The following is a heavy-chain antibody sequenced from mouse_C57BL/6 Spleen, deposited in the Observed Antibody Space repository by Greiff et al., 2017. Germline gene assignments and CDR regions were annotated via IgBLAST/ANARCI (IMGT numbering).Heavy chain of an antibody. D-gene: IGHD2-3*01. CDR3: ARGGVYDGYLWYFDV. V-gene: IGHV1-18*01. CDR2: INPNNGGT. J-gene: IGHJ1*03. Sequence: EVKLVESGPELVKPGASVKIPCKASGYTFTDYNMDWVKQSHGKSLEWIGDINPNNGGTIYNQKFKGKATLTVDKSSSTAYMELRSLTSEDTAVYYCARGGVYDGYLWYFDVWGTGTTVTVSS. CDR1: GYTFTDYN.